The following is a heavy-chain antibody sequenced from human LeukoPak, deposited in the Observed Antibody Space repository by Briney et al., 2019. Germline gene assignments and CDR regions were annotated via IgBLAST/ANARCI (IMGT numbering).Heavy chain of an antibody. CDR3: ASDSGGRRDAFNI. D-gene: IGHD2-8*02. Sequence: PSETLSLTCAVYGGSFSIYYWTWIRQPPGKGLEWIGYIYYSDVANYNPSLKSRVSISVDTSKNQFSLKLTSVTAADTAVYYCASDSGGRRDAFNIWGQGTMVTVSS. V-gene: IGHV4-59*01. CDR2: IYYSDVA. CDR1: GGSFSIYY. J-gene: IGHJ3*02.